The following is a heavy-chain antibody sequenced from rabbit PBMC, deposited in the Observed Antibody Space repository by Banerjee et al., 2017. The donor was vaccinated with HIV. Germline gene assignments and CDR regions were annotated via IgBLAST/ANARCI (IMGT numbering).Heavy chain of an antibody. D-gene: IGHD2-1*01. V-gene: IGHV1S40*01. CDR2: IYTGSGST. CDR3: ARRIADDYSRLDL. Sequence: QSLEESGGDLVKPGASLTLTCTASGFSFSSSYWICWVRQAPGKGLEWIGCIYTGSGSTYYASWAKGRFTISKTSTTVTLQMTSLTAADTATYFCARRIADDYSRLDLWGQGTLVTVS. J-gene: IGHJ3*01. CDR1: GFSFSSSYW.